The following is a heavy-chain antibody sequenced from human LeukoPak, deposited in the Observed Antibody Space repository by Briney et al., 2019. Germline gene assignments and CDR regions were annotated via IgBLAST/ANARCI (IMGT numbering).Heavy chain of an antibody. V-gene: IGHV1-18*01. CDR2: IIAYNGNA. J-gene: IGHJ4*02. CDR1: GYTFTSYG. D-gene: IGHD3/OR15-3a*01. Sequence: ASVKVSCKASGYTFTSYGISWVRQAPGQGLEWMGGIIAYNGNADYAQKLQGRVTITTDTSTSTAHMELSRLRSDDTAVYYCARDGLPRATSYSAYWGEGPLVT. CDR3: ARDGLPRATSYSAY.